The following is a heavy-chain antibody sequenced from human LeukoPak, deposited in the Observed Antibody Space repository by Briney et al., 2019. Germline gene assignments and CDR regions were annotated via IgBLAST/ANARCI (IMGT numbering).Heavy chain of an antibody. CDR3: ARSSYSNNWFDP. V-gene: IGHV4-59*01. CDR1: GGSISSYY. CDR2: IYHSGST. D-gene: IGHD2-21*01. J-gene: IGHJ5*02. Sequence: SETLSLTCTVSGGSISSYYWSWIRQPPGKGLEWIGYIYHSGSTNYNPSLKSRVTISVDTSKNQFSLKLSSVTAADTAVYYCARSSYSNNWFDPWGQGTLVTVSS.